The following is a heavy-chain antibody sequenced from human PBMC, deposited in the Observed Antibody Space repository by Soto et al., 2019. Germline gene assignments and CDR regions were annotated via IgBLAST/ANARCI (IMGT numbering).Heavy chain of an antibody. CDR3: ARFSISWYAAFDI. D-gene: IGHD6-13*01. CDR1: GFTFRSHA. V-gene: IGHV3-23*01. CDR2: ISGSGGST. J-gene: IGHJ3*02. Sequence: EVQLLESGGGLVQPGGSLRLSCAASGFTFRSHAMSWVRQAPGKGLEWVSAISGSGGSTYYADSVKGRFTISRDNSKNTLYLQMNSLRAEATAVYYCARFSISWYAAFDIWGQGTMVTVSS.